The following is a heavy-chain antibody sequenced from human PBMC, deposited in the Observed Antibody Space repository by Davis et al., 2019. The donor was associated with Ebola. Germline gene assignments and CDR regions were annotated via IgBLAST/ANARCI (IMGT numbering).Heavy chain of an antibody. V-gene: IGHV4-30-2*01. CDR3: ARERVVPATRGEGYYYYGMDV. CDR2: NYHSGST. J-gene: IGHJ6*02. CDR1: GGSTRSGGYS. Sequence: LRPSCAVSGGSTRSGGYSWSWIRQPPGKGLAWIGYNYHSGSTYYNPSLKSRVTMSVDRSKNQFSLKLSSVTAADTAVYYCARERVVPATRGEGYYYYGMDVWGQGTTVTVSS. D-gene: IGHD2-2*01.